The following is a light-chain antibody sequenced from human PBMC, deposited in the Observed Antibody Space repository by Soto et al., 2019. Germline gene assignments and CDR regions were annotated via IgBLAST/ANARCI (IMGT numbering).Light chain of an antibody. CDR2: DTS. J-gene: IGKJ5*01. CDR3: QQYGTSEII. Sequence: EIGVTQSPGTLSLSPGERATLSCRASQSLTNSFIAWYQQKPGQAPRLLIYDTSSRATGIPDRFSGSGSGTDFTLTISRLEPEDFAVFFCQQYGTSEIIFGQGTLLEIK. V-gene: IGKV3-20*01. CDR1: QSLTNSF.